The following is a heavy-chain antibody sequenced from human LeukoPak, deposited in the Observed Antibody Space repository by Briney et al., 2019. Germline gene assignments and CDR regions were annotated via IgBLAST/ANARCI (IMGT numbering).Heavy chain of an antibody. D-gene: IGHD2-21*01. CDR2: IKQDESER. J-gene: IGHJ4*02. CDR3: ARDFRYYSYFDY. CDR1: GFSFSSYW. Sequence: PGGSLRLSCEGSGFSFSSYWMTWVRQSPGKGPEWVANIKQDESERYTVDSVKGRFTISRDNAKNSVYLQMNSLKGEDTALYYCARDFRYYSYFDYWGQGTLVTVSS. V-gene: IGHV3-7*01.